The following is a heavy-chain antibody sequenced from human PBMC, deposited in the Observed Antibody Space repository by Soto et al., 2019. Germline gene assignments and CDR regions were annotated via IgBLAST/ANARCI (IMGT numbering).Heavy chain of an antibody. CDR3: ARDNDRLQLGGNYYYIMDV. CDR2: IIPLFRTP. Sequence: QVQLVQSGAEVKEPGSSVKVSCKAYGGTFSSYAISWVRQAPGQGLEWMGGIIPLFRTPDYAQKFQGRVTITADEPTSTAYMELSSLRFDDTAVYYCARDNDRLQLGGNYYYIMDVWGQGTTITVSS. V-gene: IGHV1-69*12. J-gene: IGHJ6*02. CDR1: GGTFSSYA. D-gene: IGHD4-4*01.